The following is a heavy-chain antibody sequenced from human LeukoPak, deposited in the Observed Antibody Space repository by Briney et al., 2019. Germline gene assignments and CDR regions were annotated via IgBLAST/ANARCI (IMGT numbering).Heavy chain of an antibody. CDR1: GFTFSSYP. V-gene: IGHV3-23*01. Sequence: PGGSLRLSCAASGFTFSSYPMHWVRQAPGKGLEWLSSISEGGDTTYYTDSVKGRFTISRDNSKSTLFLQMNSLRAGDTAVYYCASYGVPDYWGQGTLVTVSS. CDR2: ISEGGDTT. CDR3: ASYGVPDY. J-gene: IGHJ4*02. D-gene: IGHD4-17*01.